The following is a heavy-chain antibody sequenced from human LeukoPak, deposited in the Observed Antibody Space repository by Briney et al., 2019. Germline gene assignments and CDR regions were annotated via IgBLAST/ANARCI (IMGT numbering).Heavy chain of an antibody. CDR1: GFSFSTYW. CDR3: ARLSAMVRGPEDIFYFEY. V-gene: IGHV3-7*01. Sequence: PGGSLRLSCETSGFSFSTYWMSWVRQAPGKGLEWVAHIRPDGSEKYYVDSVKGRFTISRDIAKQSVFLQMTSLRVEDTAVYYCARLSAMVRGPEDIFYFEYWGLGTLVTVSS. D-gene: IGHD3-10*01. CDR2: IRPDGSEK. J-gene: IGHJ4*02.